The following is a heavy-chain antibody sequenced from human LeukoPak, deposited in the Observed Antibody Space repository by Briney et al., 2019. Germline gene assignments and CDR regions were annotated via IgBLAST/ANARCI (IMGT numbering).Heavy chain of an antibody. CDR2: INHGGST. CDR3: ARGSFAASYGMDD. D-gene: IGHD5-18*01. Sequence: SETLSLTCAVYGGSFSGYYWSWIRQPPGKGLEWIGEINHGGSTNYNPSLKSRVTISVDTSKNQFSLRLNSVTAADTAVYYCARGSFAASYGMDDWGQGTTVTVSS. J-gene: IGHJ6*02. CDR1: GGSFSGYY. V-gene: IGHV4-34*01.